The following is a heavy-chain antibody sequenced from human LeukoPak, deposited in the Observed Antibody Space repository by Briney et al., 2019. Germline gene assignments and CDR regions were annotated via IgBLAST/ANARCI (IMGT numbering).Heavy chain of an antibody. CDR1: GFAFSTSW. V-gene: IGHV3-7*01. Sequence: GGSLTLSCAASGFAFSTSWMSWIRQTPGKGLEWVGDIKQDGSEKYYVDSVKGRFTTSRDNAENSLYLRMNSLRVDDTAVYYCAREVEKGALDYWGQGILVTVSS. D-gene: IGHD1-26*01. CDR3: AREVEKGALDY. CDR2: IKQDGSEK. J-gene: IGHJ4*02.